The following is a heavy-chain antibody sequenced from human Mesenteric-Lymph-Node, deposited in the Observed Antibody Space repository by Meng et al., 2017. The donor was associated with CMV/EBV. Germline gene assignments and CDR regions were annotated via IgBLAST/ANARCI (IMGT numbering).Heavy chain of an antibody. V-gene: IGHV3-7*01. J-gene: IGHJ6*02. Sequence: ETLSLTCAASGFTVSSSIMNWVRQAPGKGLEWVANIKQDGSEKYYVDSVKDRLTISRDNAKNSLYLQMNSLRAEDTAVYYCARVWKVPAASGGMDVWGQGTTVTVSS. CDR2: IKQDGSEK. CDR1: GFTVSSSI. D-gene: IGHD2-2*01. CDR3: ARVWKVPAASGGMDV.